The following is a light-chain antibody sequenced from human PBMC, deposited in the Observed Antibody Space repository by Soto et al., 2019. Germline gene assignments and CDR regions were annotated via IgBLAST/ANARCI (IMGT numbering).Light chain of an antibody. CDR2: GAS. CDR3: QQSYTAVFT. Sequence: DIQMTQSPSSLSASVGDRVTITCRASQNIRNYLNWYQQKPGKVPNLLIYGASSLQSGVTSRFSGSGSETDFTLTINNLLPEDFATYYCQQSYTAVFTFGPGTKVDIK. CDR1: QNIRNY. J-gene: IGKJ3*01. V-gene: IGKV1-39*01.